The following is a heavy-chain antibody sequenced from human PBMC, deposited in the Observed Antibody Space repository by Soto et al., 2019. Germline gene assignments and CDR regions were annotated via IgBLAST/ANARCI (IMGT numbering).Heavy chain of an antibody. V-gene: IGHV4-34*01. J-gene: IGHJ3*02. Sequence: QVQLQQWGAGLLKPSETLSLTCAVYGGFVSSGSYYWSWIRQPPGKGLEWIGEMSHSGGTHFNPSLKSRVTISVDTYKNQFSLKMSPVTAAETALYYCARVERGTATTVVDAFDIWGPGTMVTVSS. CDR2: MSHSGGT. CDR3: ARVERGTATTVVDAFDI. D-gene: IGHD1-1*01. CDR1: GGFVSSGSYY.